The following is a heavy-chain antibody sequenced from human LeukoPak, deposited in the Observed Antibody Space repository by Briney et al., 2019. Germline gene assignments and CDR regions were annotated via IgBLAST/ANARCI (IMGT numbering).Heavy chain of an antibody. CDR2: ISTGSTI. V-gene: IGHV3-69-1*02. J-gene: IGHJ4*02. Sequence: ETLSLTCTVSGGTISSYYWNWVRQAPGKGLEWVSYISTGSTIHYADSVKGRFTISRDNAKKSLYLQMNSLRAEDTAVYYCVRGAHDFDHWGQGILVTVSS. CDR1: GGTISSYY. CDR3: VRGAHDFDH.